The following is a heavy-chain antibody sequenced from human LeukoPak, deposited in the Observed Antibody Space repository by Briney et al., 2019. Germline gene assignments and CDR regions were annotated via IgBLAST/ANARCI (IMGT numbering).Heavy chain of an antibody. CDR3: AREPMVRGVTHYYMDV. D-gene: IGHD3-10*01. V-gene: IGHV1-2*02. J-gene: IGHJ6*03. CDR1: VYTFTGYY. Sequence: GASVKVSCKASVYTFTGYYMHWVRQAPGQGLERMGWINPNSGGTNYAQKFQGRVTMPRDTSISTAYMELSRLRSDDTAVYYCAREPMVRGVTHYYMDVWGKGTTVTVSS. CDR2: INPNSGGT.